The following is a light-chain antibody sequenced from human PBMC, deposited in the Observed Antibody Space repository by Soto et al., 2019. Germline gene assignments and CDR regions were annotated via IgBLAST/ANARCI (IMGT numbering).Light chain of an antibody. V-gene: IGKV3-20*01. CDR3: QQYGRSPWT. J-gene: IGKJ1*01. CDR1: QSVSSNH. CDR2: GAS. Sequence: EIVLTQSPGTLSLPPGERATLSCRASQSVSSNHVAWFQQKNGQAPSLLIYGASSRATGFPDRFSGSGSGTDFTLTISRLEPEDFAVYYCQQYGRSPWTFGQGTKVDIK.